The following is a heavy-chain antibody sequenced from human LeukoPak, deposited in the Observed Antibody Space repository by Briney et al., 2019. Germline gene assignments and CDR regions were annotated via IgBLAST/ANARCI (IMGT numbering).Heavy chain of an antibody. CDR2: IIPILGIA. D-gene: IGHD5-18*01. CDR3: ARGRTSGYSYGSYFDY. Sequence: ASVKVSCKASGGTFSSYAISWVRQAPGQGLEWMGRIIPILGIANYAQKLQGRVTITADKSTSTAYMELSSLRSEDTAVYYCARGRTSGYSYGSYFDYWGQGTLVTVSS. V-gene: IGHV1-69*04. CDR1: GGTFSSYA. J-gene: IGHJ4*02.